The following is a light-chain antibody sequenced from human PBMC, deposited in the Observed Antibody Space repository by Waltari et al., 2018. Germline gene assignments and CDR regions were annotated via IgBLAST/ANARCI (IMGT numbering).Light chain of an antibody. V-gene: IGKV3-20*01. J-gene: IGKJ4*01. Sequence: EIVLTQSPGTLSLSPGERATLSCRASQSVSSSYFAWYQQRPGQAPRHLLYGASSRATGIPDRFSGSGSGTDFTLTISRLEPEDSAVYYCQQYGSSRLTFGGGTKVEIK. CDR2: GAS. CDR3: QQYGSSRLT. CDR1: QSVSSSY.